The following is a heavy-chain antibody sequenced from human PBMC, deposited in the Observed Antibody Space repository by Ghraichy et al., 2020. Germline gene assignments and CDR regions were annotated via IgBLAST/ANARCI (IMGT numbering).Heavy chain of an antibody. J-gene: IGHJ3*01. CDR1: GASISSYY. CDR2: IYSSEST. CDR3: ARGRSCSSTSCHYDSFDV. D-gene: IGHD2-2*01. V-gene: IGHV4-4*07. Sequence: SETLSLTCTVSGASISSYYWSWIRQPAGKGLEWIGRIYSSESTMYNPSLKSRVTMSVDTSKNQFSLNLNSGTAADTAVYYCARGRSCSSTSCHYDSFDVWGQGTMVTVSS.